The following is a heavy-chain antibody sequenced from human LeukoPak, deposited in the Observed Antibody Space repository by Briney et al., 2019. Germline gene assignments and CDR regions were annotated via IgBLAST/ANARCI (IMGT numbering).Heavy chain of an antibody. J-gene: IGHJ3*02. CDR1: GFTFSSYA. CDR2: ISGNGGAT. V-gene: IGHV3-23*01. D-gene: IGHD2-21*02. CDR3: ARRGGGGDWGDFDI. Sequence: SGGSLRLSCAASGFTFSSYAMGWVRQAPGKGLEWVSAISGNGGATYYADSVKGRFSISRDNYKNTLYLDMNSLRGDDTAVYYCARRGGGGDWGDFDIWGQGTMVTVSS.